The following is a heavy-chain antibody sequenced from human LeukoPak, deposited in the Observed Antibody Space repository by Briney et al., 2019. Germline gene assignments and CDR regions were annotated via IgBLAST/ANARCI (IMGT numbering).Heavy chain of an antibody. J-gene: IGHJ4*02. Sequence: GGSLRLSCAASGFTFSSYSMNWVRQAPGKGLEWVANIKQDGSEKYYVDSVKGRFTISRDNAKNSLYLQMNSLRAEDTAVYYCARDGPYSGSPDFDYWGQGTLVTVSS. D-gene: IGHD1-26*01. CDR2: IKQDGSEK. V-gene: IGHV3-7*01. CDR3: ARDGPYSGSPDFDY. CDR1: GFTFSSYS.